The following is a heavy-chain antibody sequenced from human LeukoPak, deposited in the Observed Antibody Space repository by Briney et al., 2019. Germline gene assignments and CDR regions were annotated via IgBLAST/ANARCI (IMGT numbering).Heavy chain of an antibody. V-gene: IGHV3-30*04. CDR3: ARDIVVVVAATAGGYFHY. Sequence: PGGSLRLSCAASGFTFSSYAMHWVRQAPGKGLEWVAVISYDGSNKYCADSVKGRFTISRDNSKNTLYLQMNSLRAEDTAVYYCARDIVVVVAATAGGYFHYWGQGTLVTVSS. CDR2: ISYDGSNK. D-gene: IGHD2-15*01. J-gene: IGHJ4*02. CDR1: GFTFSSYA.